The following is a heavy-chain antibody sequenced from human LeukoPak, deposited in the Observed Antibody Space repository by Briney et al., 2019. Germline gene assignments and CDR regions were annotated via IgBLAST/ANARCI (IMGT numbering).Heavy chain of an antibody. Sequence: SETLSLTCTVSGGSISSYYWSWIRQPPGKGLEWIGYIYYSGSTNYNPSLKSRVTISVDTSTNQFSLKLSSVTAADTAVYYCARGRPRSGYYPFDYWGQGTLVTVSS. CDR1: GGSISSYY. CDR3: ARGRPRSGYYPFDY. V-gene: IGHV4-59*01. CDR2: IYYSGST. J-gene: IGHJ4*02. D-gene: IGHD3-3*01.